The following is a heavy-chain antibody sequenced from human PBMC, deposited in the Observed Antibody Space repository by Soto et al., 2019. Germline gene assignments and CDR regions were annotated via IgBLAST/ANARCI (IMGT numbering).Heavy chain of an antibody. D-gene: IGHD2-8*01. J-gene: IGHJ4*02. CDR3: ARGYCTNGVCYRRPYYFDY. CDR1: GGTFSSYA. V-gene: IGHV1-69*13. Sequence: GASVKVSCKASGGTFSSYAISWVRQAPGQGLEWMGGIIPIFGTANYAQKFQGRVTITADESTSTAYMELSSLGSEDTAVYYCARGYCTNGVCYRRPYYFDYWGQGTLVTVSS. CDR2: IIPIFGTA.